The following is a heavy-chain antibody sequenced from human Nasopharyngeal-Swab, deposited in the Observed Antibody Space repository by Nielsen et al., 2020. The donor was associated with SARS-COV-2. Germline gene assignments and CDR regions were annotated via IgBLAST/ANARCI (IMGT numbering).Heavy chain of an antibody. V-gene: IGHV3-30*03. CDR1: GFTFSSFG. D-gene: IGHD4-17*01. CDR3: ARDAPAHYGAFY. J-gene: IGHJ4*02. CDR2: KAHDASNE. Sequence: GESLKISCAASGFTFSSFGMHWVGQAQAKGRGWVAFKAHDASNEYYGDSVKGRFSISRDSSKNTLYLQMDSLRGEDTAVYYCARDAPAHYGAFYWGRGTLVTVSS.